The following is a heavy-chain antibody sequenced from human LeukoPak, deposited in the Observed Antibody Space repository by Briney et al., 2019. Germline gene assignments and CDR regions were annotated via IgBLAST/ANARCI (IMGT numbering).Heavy chain of an antibody. J-gene: IGHJ6*03. D-gene: IGHD2-2*02. CDR3: ASRLGYCSSTSCYTAYYYYMDV. V-gene: IGHV1-69*05. CDR1: GGTFSSYA. CDR2: ISPIFGTA. Sequence: ASVKVSCKASGGTFSSYAISWVRQAPGQGLECMGGISPIFGTANYAQKFQGRVTITTDESASPAYMELSSLRSEDTAVYYRASRLGYCSSTSCYTAYYYYMDVWGKGTTVTVSS.